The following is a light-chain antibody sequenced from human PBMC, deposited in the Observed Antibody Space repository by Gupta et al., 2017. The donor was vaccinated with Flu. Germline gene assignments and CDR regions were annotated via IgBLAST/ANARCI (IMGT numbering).Light chain of an antibody. J-gene: IGKJ3*01. CDR3: QQYGSSPFT. Sequence: ERATLSCRASQSISRSYLAWYQQKPGQAPRLLIFGASSRATGIPDSFSGSGSGTDFTLTISRLEPEDFAVFYCQQYGSSPFTFGPGTKVDIK. CDR1: QSISRSY. V-gene: IGKV3-20*01. CDR2: GAS.